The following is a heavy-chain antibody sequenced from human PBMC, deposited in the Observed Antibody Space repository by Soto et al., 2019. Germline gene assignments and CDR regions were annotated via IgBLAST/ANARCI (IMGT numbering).Heavy chain of an antibody. Sequence: GASVKVSCKASGGTFSSYTISWVRQAPGQGLEWMGRIIPILGIANYAQKFQGRVTITADKSTSTAYMELSSLRSEDTAVYYCARDYLPEYCSSTSCYVFDIWGQGTMVTVSS. CDR2: IIPILGIA. V-gene: IGHV1-69*04. CDR1: GGTFSSYT. D-gene: IGHD2-2*01. J-gene: IGHJ3*02. CDR3: ARDYLPEYCSSTSCYVFDI.